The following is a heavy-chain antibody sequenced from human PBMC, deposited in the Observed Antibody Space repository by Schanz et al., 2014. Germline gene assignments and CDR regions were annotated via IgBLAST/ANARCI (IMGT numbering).Heavy chain of an antibody. D-gene: IGHD1-26*01. V-gene: IGHV1-18*01. CDR1: GYTFTSSV. Sequence: QVQLVQSGAEVKKPGASVKVSCKASGYTFTSSVFSWVRQAPGKGLEWMGWINGYNVQTNYAQKFQGRVTMTTDTXXXXXXXXXXXXXXXXXXXXXXXXDRDQWDGNFCDFWGQGTLVTVSS. CDR3: XXDRDQWDGNFCDF. CDR2: INGYNVQT. J-gene: IGHJ4*02.